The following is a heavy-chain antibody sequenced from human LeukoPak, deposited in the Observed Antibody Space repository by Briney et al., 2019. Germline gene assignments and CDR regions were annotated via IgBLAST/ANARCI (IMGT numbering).Heavy chain of an antibody. J-gene: IGHJ4*02. V-gene: IGHV4-59*08. CDR2: IYYSGST. CDR1: GGSISSYY. CDR3: ARTTYRYGYGSFDY. Sequence: PSETLSLTCTVSGGSISSYYWSWIRQPPGKGLEWIGYIYYSGSTNYNPSLKSRVTISVDTSKNQFSLKLSSVTAADTAVYYCARTTYRYGYGSFDYWGQGTLVTVSS. D-gene: IGHD5-18*01.